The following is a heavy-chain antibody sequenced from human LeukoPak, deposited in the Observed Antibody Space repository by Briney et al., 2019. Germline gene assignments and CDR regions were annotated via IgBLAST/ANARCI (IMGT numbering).Heavy chain of an antibody. Sequence: PGGSLRLSCAASGFRFNNYVMHWVRQAPGKGLEWAALIWPDGTNKYYADFVKGRFTISRDNSRNTLFLQMNSLRAEDTAVYYCAKDATVTISGSYFDCWGQGTLVTVSS. CDR1: GFRFNNYV. CDR3: AKDATVTISGSYFDC. V-gene: IGHV3-33*06. J-gene: IGHJ4*02. CDR2: IWPDGTNK. D-gene: IGHD4-17*01.